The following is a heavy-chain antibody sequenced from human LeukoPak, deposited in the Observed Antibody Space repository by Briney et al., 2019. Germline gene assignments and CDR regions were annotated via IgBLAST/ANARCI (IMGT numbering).Heavy chain of an antibody. CDR2: IDYSGGT. Sequence: PSETLSLTCTVSAGSISTYYWSWIRQSPGMGLEFIGYIDYSGGTNYNPSLKSRVTMSVDTSKNHFSLKLSSLTAADTAVYYCARAFRNDYGVTWFDPWGQGTLVTVSS. V-gene: IGHV4-59*01. CDR3: ARAFRNDYGVTWFDP. D-gene: IGHD4-17*01. J-gene: IGHJ5*02. CDR1: AGSISTYY.